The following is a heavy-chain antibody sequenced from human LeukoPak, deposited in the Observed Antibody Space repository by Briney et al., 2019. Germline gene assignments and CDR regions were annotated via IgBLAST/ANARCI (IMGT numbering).Heavy chain of an antibody. D-gene: IGHD1-26*01. J-gene: IGHJ4*02. V-gene: IGHV1-69*04. CDR3: ARDRQWELRTLGY. Sequence: GASVKVSCKASGGTFSSYTINWVRQAPGQGLEWMGRIIPILGIRNFAQKFQGRATITADKSTSTAYMELSSLRSEDTAVYYCARDRQWELRTLGYWGQGTLVTVSS. CDR1: GGTFSSYT. CDR2: IIPILGIR.